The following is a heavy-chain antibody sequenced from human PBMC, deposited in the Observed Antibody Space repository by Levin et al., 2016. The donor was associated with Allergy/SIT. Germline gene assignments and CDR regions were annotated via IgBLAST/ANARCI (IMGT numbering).Heavy chain of an antibody. CDR1: GHALKNNG. CDR2: ISGYSGNT. V-gene: IGHV1-18*04. Sequence: ASVKVSCKASGHALKNNGISWVRQAPGQGLEWMGWISGYSGNTKYAEKFQGRVTMTADTSTSTAYLDLRSLRSDDTAVYYCARDRVPIGLRLEPNACDIWGQGTKVTVSS. J-gene: IGHJ3*02. CDR3: ARDRVPIGLRLEPNACDI. D-gene: IGHD3/OR15-3a*01.